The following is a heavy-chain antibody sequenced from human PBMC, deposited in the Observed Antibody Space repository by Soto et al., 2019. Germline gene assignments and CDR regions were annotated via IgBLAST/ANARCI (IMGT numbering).Heavy chain of an antibody. CDR3: ASGDFPHWYLDV. J-gene: IGHJ2*01. CDR1: GFTFSSYA. CDR2: ISGDGDTT. Sequence: EVQLVESGGALVQPGGSLRLSCAASGFTFSSYAIHWVRQAPGKGLQYVSAISGDGDTTHYGDSVKGRFTISRDNSKSTLYLQMDSLRPEDMAVYYCASGDFPHWYLDVWGRGTLVTVSS. D-gene: IGHD4-17*01. V-gene: IGHV3-64*07.